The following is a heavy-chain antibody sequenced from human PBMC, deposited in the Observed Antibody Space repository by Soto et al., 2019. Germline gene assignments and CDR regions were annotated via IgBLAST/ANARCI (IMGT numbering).Heavy chain of an antibody. CDR2: ISSTSRTI. CDR3: VRVERYSSSTPGAFDI. Sequence: GGSLRLSCAASGFTFSSYSMNWVRQAPGKGLEWVSYISSTSRTIYYADSVKGRFTISRDNAKNSLYLQMNNLRAEDTAVFYCVRVERYSSSTPGAFDIWGQGTMVTVSS. J-gene: IGHJ3*02. V-gene: IGHV3-48*01. CDR1: GFTFSSYS. D-gene: IGHD6-6*01.